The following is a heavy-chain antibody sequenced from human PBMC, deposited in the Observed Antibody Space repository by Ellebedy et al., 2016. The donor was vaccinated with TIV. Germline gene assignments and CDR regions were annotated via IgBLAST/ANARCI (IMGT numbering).Heavy chain of an antibody. CDR3: TRDLYSDSGSPSGI. D-gene: IGHD4-11*01. CDR1: GYTFINYD. J-gene: IGHJ4*02. CDR2: ISVYTGDT. Sequence: ASVKVSCXASGYTFINYDITWVRQAPGQGLEWMGGISVYTGDTNYAQKVQGRVTMTTDASTSTAYMELRSLRSDDTAVYYCTRDLYSDSGSPSGIWGQGTLVTVSS. V-gene: IGHV1-18*01.